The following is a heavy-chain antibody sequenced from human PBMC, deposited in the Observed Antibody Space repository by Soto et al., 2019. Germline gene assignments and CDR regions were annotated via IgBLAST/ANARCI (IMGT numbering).Heavy chain of an antibody. CDR1: GYAFTTYG. CDR3: ARGRYGDY. V-gene: IGHV1-18*01. J-gene: IGHJ4*02. D-gene: IGHD1-1*01. CDR2: ISAHNGNT. Sequence: QVHLVQSGAEVKKPGASVKVSCKGSGYAFTTYGITWVRQATGQGLEWMGWISAHNGNTNYALKLQGRVTVTRDTSTSTAYMALRSLRSDDTAVYYCARGRYGDYWGQGALVPVSS.